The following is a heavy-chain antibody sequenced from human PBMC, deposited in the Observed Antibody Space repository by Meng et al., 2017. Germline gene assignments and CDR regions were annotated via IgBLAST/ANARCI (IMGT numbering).Heavy chain of an antibody. CDR3: ARDLTEAAGNYYYYGMDV. CDR2: IYHSGST. Sequence: SETLSLTCAVSGYSISSGYSWGWIRQPPGKGLEWIGSIYHSGSTYYNPSLKSRVTISVDTSKNQFSLKLSSVTAADTAVYYCARDLTEAAGNYYYYGMDVWGQGTTVTVSS. J-gene: IGHJ6*02. CDR1: GYSISSGYS. V-gene: IGHV4-38-2*02. D-gene: IGHD6-13*01.